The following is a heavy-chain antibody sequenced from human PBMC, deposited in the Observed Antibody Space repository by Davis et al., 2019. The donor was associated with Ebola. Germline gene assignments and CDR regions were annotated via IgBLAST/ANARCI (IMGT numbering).Heavy chain of an antibody. CDR2: ISGTYDST. V-gene: IGHV3-23*01. J-gene: IGHJ6*02. CDR3: ARGSRNMDV. Sequence: PGGSLRLSCAASGLVSHNFDMTWVRQAPGKGLEWVAGISGTYDSTFYADSVKGRFTISRDNAKDSLYLQMNSLRAEDTAVYYCARGSRNMDVWGQGTTVTVSS. CDR1: GLVSHNFD.